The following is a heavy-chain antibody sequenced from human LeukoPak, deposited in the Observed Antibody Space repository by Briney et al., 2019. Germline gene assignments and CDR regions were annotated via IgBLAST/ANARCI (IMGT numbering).Heavy chain of an antibody. CDR2: ISAYNGNT. Sequence: GASVKVSCKASGYTFTNYGISWVRQAPGQGLEWMGWISAYNGNTNYAQKLQGRVTMTTDTSTSTAYMELRSLRSDDTAVYYCARDRNIYSSGWPINAEYFQHWGQGTLVTVSS. J-gene: IGHJ1*01. D-gene: IGHD6-19*01. CDR1: GYTFTNYG. V-gene: IGHV1-18*01. CDR3: ARDRNIYSSGWPINAEYFQH.